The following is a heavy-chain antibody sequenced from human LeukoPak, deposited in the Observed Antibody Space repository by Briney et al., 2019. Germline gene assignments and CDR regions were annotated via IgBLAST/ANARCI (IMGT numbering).Heavy chain of an antibody. J-gene: IGHJ4*02. D-gene: IGHD7-27*01. CDR3: VKVQPEINALGFY. Sequence: GGSLRLSCAASKFTFSTYAMIWVRQAPGKGLEGVSGISGSGGSTSHADSVKGRFTVSRDNSKNMLYLQMNSLRAEATAVYYCVKVQPEINALGFYWGQGTLVTVSS. CDR1: KFTFSTYA. V-gene: IGHV3-23*01. CDR2: ISGSGGST.